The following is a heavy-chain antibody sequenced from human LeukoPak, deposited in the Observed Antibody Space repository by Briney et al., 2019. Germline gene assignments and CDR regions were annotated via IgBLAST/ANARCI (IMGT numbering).Heavy chain of an antibody. CDR3: AKGIPAGPTALDY. J-gene: IGHJ4*02. V-gene: IGHV3-9*01. D-gene: IGHD2-2*01. CDR2: ISWNSGDI. CDR1: GFTFEDYG. Sequence: GGSLTLSCAASGFTFEDYGMYWVRQAPGQGLEWVSGISWNSGDIDYADSVKGRFTISRDNAKNPLYLEMKSLRVDDTALYFCAKGIPAGPTALDYWGQGILVTVSS.